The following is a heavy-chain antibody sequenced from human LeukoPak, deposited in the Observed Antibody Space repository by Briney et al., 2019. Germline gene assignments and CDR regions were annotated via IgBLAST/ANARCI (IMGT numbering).Heavy chain of an antibody. J-gene: IGHJ4*02. CDR1: GFTFSSYS. CDR2: ISSSSSYI. V-gene: IGHV3-21*01. Sequence: PGGSLRLSCAASGFTFSSYSMNWVRQAPGKGLEWVSSISSSSSYIYYADSVKGRFTISRDNAKNSLYPQMNSLRAEDTAVYYCARRSSSWYFDYWGQGTLVTVSS. CDR3: ARRSSSWYFDY. D-gene: IGHD6-13*01.